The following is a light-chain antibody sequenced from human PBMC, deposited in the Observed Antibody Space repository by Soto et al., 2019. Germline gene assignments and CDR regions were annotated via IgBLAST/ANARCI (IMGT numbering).Light chain of an antibody. CDR1: SSNIGAGYD. CDR3: QSYDSSLTYWV. J-gene: IGLJ3*02. Sequence: QAVVTQPPSVSGAPGQRVTISCTGSSSNIGAGYDVHWYQQLPGTAPKLLIYDNSNRPSGVPDRFSGSKSGTSASLAITGLQAEDEADYYCQSYDSSLTYWVFGGGTKLTVL. CDR2: DNS. V-gene: IGLV1-40*01.